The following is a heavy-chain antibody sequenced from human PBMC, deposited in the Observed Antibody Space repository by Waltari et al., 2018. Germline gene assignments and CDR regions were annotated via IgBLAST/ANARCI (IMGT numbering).Heavy chain of an antibody. D-gene: IGHD2-15*01. J-gene: IGHJ4*02. CDR1: AFTYRTSI. CDR3: GREGGTSGYSGYLDT. Sequence: QVQLVESGGGVVQPGRSLRLSCAAPAFTYRTSIIHWVSQAPGKGLEWVAAMSYDGFSKYYADSVKCRFSSGRDDSQNTVYLQANSLTTEDTAVYYCGREGGTSGYSGYLDTWGQGTLVTVSS. CDR2: MSYDGFSK. V-gene: IGHV3-30*01.